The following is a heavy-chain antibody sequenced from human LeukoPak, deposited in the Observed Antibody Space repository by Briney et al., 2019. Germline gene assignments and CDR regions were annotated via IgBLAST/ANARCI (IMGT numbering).Heavy chain of an antibody. D-gene: IGHD1-26*01. CDR2: ISSSSSAI. V-gene: IGHV3-48*02. CDR3: VRPRDGSGSPPDI. Sequence: PGGSLRLSCAASGFTFSTYSMHWVRQAPGKGLEWVSYISSSSSAIYYADSVKGRFTISRDNAKTSLYLQMNSLRDEDTAVYYCVRPRDGSGSPPDIWGEGTMVTVSS. J-gene: IGHJ3*02. CDR1: GFTFSTYS.